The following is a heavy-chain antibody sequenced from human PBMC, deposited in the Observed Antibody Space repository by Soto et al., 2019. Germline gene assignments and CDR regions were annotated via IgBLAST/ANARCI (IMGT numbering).Heavy chain of an antibody. J-gene: IGHJ4*02. V-gene: IGHV4-31*03. D-gene: IGHD3-3*01. Sequence: SETLSLTLPLSCGPISSCGFYLSWIRPHPGKGLEWIGYIYYSSSTYYNPSLKSRVTISLDTSKNQFSLKLSSVTAADTAVYYCARRRFLEWTYFDYWGQGTLVTV. CDR3: ARRRFLEWTYFDY. CDR2: IYYSSST. CDR1: CGPISSCGFY.